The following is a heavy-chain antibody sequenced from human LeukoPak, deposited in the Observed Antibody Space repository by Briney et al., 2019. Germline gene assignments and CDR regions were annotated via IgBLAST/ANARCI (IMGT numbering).Heavy chain of an antibody. CDR1: GYTFTSYD. CDR2: MNPNSGNT. D-gene: IGHD6-19*01. V-gene: IGHV1-8*01. J-gene: IGHJ5*02. CDR3: ARGGRYSSGWYVPSWFDP. Sequence: ASVKVSCTASGYTFTSYDINWVRQATGQGLEWMGWMNPNSGNTGYAQKFQGRVTMTRNTSISTAYMELSSLRSEDTAVYYCARGGRYSSGWYVPSWFDPWGQGTLVTVSS.